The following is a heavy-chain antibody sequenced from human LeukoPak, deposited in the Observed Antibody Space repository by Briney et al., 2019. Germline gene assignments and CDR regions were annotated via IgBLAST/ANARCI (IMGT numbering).Heavy chain of an antibody. J-gene: IGHJ4*02. Sequence: KPGGSLRLSCAASGFTFSSYSMNWVRQAPGKGLEWVSSISSSSSYIYYADSVKGRFTISRDNAKNSLYLQMNSLRAEDTAVYYCARGGYGDYGSDYWGQGTLVTVSS. CDR1: GFTFSSYS. CDR3: ARGGYGDYGSDY. V-gene: IGHV3-21*01. D-gene: IGHD4-17*01. CDR2: ISSSSSYI.